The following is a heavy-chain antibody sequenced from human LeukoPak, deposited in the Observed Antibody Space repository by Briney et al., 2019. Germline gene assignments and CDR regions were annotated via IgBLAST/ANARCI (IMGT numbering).Heavy chain of an antibody. CDR2: ISGSGGST. D-gene: IGHD3-9*01. CDR1: GFTFSSYG. V-gene: IGHV3-23*01. CDR3: AKVRYDILTGYSPGDY. Sequence: GGSLRLSCAASGFTFSSYGMSWVRQAPGKGLEWVSAISGSGGSTYYADSVKGRFTISRDNSKNTLYLQMNSLRAEDTAVYYRAKVRYDILTGYSPGDYWGQGTLVTVSS. J-gene: IGHJ4*02.